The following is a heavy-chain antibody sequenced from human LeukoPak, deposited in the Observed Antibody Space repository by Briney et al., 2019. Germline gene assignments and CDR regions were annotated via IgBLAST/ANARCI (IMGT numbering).Heavy chain of an antibody. CDR1: GFTFSNYW. V-gene: IGHV3-7*02. J-gene: IGHJ4*02. CDR3: ATYYDSSGYDYVRFVY. D-gene: IGHD3-22*01. Sequence: GGSLRLSGAASGFTFSNYWMSWVRQAPGKGLEWVANIKQDGSEKHYVDSVQGRFTISRDNGKNSLYLQMNSLRAEDTAVYYCATYYDSSGYDYVRFVYWGQGTLVTVSS. CDR2: IKQDGSEK.